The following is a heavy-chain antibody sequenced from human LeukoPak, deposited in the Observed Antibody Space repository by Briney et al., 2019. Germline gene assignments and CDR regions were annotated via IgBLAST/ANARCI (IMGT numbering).Heavy chain of an antibody. Sequence: PGGSLRLSCAASGLTSSHNVNNAMSWVRHAPGKGLAWVSGITTSGSTYYADSVKGRFTISGENSNNTLYLHMDSLRAEDTAVYYCAKAPVWNYYYGLDVWGQGTTVTVSS. V-gene: IGHV3-23*01. CDR2: ITTSGST. J-gene: IGHJ6*02. D-gene: IGHD2-21*01. CDR1: GLTSSHNVNNA. CDR3: AKAPVWNYYYGLDV.